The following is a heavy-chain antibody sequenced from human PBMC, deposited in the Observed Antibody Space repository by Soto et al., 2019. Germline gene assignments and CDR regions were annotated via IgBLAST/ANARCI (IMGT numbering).Heavy chain of an antibody. CDR2: IYSGGST. Sequence: PGGSLRLSCAASGFTVSSNYMSWVRQAPGKGLEWVSVIYSGGSTYYADSVKGRFTISRDNSKNTLYLQMNSLRAEDTAVYYCARDLLMYRRASRHWWLGFPKDYYYGMDVWGQGTTVTVCS. V-gene: IGHV3-53*01. CDR3: ARDLLMYRRASRHWWLGFPKDYYYGMDV. D-gene: IGHD2-8*02. CDR1: GFTVSSNY. J-gene: IGHJ6*02.